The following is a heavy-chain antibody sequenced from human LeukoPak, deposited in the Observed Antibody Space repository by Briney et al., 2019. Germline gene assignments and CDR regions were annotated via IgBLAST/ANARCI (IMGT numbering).Heavy chain of an antibody. D-gene: IGHD3-3*01. J-gene: IGHJ4*02. V-gene: IGHV1-2*02. CDR1: GYTFTGYY. CDR3: AGNRVPNYDFWSGYTY. Sequence: GASVEVSCKASGYTFTGYYMHWVRQAPGQGLEWMGWINPNSGGTNYAQKFQGRVTVTRDTSISTAYMELSRLRSDDTAVYYCAGNRVPNYDFWSGYTYWGQGTLVTVSS. CDR2: INPNSGGT.